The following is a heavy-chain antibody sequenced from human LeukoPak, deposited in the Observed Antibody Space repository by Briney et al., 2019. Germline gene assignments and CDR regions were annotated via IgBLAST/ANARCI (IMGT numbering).Heavy chain of an antibody. V-gene: IGHV3-11*04. CDR1: GFTFSDYY. Sequence: TGGSLRLSCAASGFTFSDYYMSWIRQAPGKGLEWVSYISSSGSTIYYADSVKGRFTISRDNAKNTLYLQMNSLRAEDTAVYYCARGKTPAVTTPFDYWGQGTLVTVSS. CDR3: ARGKTPAVTTPFDY. D-gene: IGHD4-17*01. CDR2: ISSSGSTI. J-gene: IGHJ4*02.